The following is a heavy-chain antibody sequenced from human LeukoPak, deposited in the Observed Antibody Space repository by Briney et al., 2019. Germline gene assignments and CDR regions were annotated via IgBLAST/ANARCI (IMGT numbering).Heavy chain of an antibody. CDR3: ARGYSGYEFGY. Sequence: GGSLRLSCAASGYTFSTSWMNGVPQAPGKGLEWGAHIKEEGSEEHSADSVKGRFTISRDTARKSLYLQKYSLRVEDTPLYNCARGYSGYEFGYWGQGTLVTVSS. V-gene: IGHV3-7*04. J-gene: IGHJ4*02. CDR1: GYTFSTSW. CDR2: IKEEGSEE. D-gene: IGHD5-12*01.